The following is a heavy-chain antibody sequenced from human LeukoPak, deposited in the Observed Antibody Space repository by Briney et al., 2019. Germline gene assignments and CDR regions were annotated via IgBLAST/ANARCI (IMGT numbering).Heavy chain of an antibody. Sequence: GASVKVSCKASGYTFTSYYMHWVRQAPGQGLEWMGIINPSGGSTSYAQKFQGRVTMTRDMSTSTDYMELSSLRSEDTAVYYCGRSRRINASLYYYMDVWGKGTTVTVSS. CDR3: GRSRRINASLYYYMDV. V-gene: IGHV1-46*01. D-gene: IGHD2-15*01. CDR1: GYTFTSYY. CDR2: INPSGGST. J-gene: IGHJ6*03.